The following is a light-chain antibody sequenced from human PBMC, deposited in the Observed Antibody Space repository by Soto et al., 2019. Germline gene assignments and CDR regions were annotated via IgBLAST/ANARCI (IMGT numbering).Light chain of an antibody. CDR3: QQYGSSPPYT. CDR2: DAS. CDR1: QSVSNSY. Sequence: EIVLTQSPATLSLSPGERATLSCGASQSVSNSYLAWYQQKPGLAPRLLIYDASSSPTGIPDRFIGSGSGTDFTLTISRLEPEDFAVYYCQQYGSSPPYTFGQGTKLEIK. J-gene: IGKJ2*01. V-gene: IGKV3D-20*01.